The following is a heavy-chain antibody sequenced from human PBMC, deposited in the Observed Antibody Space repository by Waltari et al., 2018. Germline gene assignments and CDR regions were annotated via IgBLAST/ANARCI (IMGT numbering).Heavy chain of an antibody. CDR1: GFTFSNSW. D-gene: IGHD1-26*01. V-gene: IGHV3-74*01. Sequence: EVQLVESGGGLVQPGGSLRLSCAASGFTFSNSWMHWLRQALGKGLVWGSRIKSYGIRTRYADPVKGRFTISRDNAKNTLYLQMNSLRAGDTSVYYCVSVQVGTTPRSSFGYFDYWGQGNLVTVAS. CDR2: IKSYGIRT. J-gene: IGHJ4*02. CDR3: VSVQVGTTPRSSFGYFDY.